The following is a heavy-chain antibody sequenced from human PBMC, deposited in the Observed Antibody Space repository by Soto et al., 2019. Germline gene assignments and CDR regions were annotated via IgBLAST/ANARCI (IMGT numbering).Heavy chain of an antibody. J-gene: IGHJ6*02. CDR3: AGADNYYYYGMDV. CDR2: IYHSGST. Sequence: SETLSLTCAVSGGSISSSNWWSWVRQPPGKGLEWIGEIYHSGSTNYNPSLKSRVTISVDKSKNQFSLKLSSVTAADTAVYYCAGADNYYYYGMDVWGQGTTVTVSS. V-gene: IGHV4-4*02. CDR1: GGSISSSNW.